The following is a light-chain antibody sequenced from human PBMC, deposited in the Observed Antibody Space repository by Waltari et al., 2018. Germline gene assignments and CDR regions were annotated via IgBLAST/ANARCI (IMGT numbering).Light chain of an antibody. Sequence: QLVVTQSHSASASLGASVQLTCPLSSGHSSNVVARHPQHTEQGPRFLMKVNSDGSYSKGDGIPERFSGSTSGAERYLIIASLQSEDEADYYCQTGGHGTWVFGGGTKLTVL. CDR1: SGHSSNV. CDR2: VNSDGSY. J-gene: IGLJ3*02. CDR3: QTGGHGTWV. V-gene: IGLV4-69*01.